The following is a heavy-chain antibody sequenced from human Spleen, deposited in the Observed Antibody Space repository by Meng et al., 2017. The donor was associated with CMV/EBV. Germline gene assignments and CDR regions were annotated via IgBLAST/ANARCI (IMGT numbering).Heavy chain of an antibody. CDR1: GFTFSNYN. CDR3: ARVPYQLLPTYYDYGMDV. CDR2: ISDGSKTI. J-gene: IGHJ6*02. V-gene: IGHV3-48*02. D-gene: IGHD2-2*01. Sequence: GGSLRLSCAASGFTFSNYNMNWVRQAPGKGLEWVSYISDGSKTIYYADSVKGRFTISRDNAKNSLYLQMNSLRDEDTALYYCARVPYQLLPTYYDYGMDVWGQGTMVTVSS.